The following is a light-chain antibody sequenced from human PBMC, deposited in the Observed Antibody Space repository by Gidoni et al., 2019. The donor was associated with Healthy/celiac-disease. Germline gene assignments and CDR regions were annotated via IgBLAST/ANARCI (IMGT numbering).Light chain of an antibody. Sequence: DIQITQSTSTLSASVGDRVPITCRASQSISSWLDWYQQKPGNAPKLLIYKASSLESGVPYRFSGSGSGTEFTLTISSLQPDDFATYYCKQYNSYVYTFGQGTKLEIK. J-gene: IGKJ2*01. CDR1: QSISSW. CDR3: KQYNSYVYT. CDR2: KAS. V-gene: IGKV1-5*03.